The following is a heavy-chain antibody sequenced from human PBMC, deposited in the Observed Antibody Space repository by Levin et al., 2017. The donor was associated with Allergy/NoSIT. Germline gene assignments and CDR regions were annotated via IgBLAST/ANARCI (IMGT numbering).Heavy chain of an antibody. CDR3: ARETGATTMFGEVDV. D-gene: IGHD3-3*01. CDR2: LGVRSDFV. V-gene: IGHV3-21*06. J-gene: IGHJ6*04. Sequence: KAGGSLRLSCAVSGFTFSASSVTWFRQAPDRGLEWVSSLGVRSDFVHYADSVRGRFTVSRDNGKNAVFLQMDSLRVEDTAVYYCARETGATTMFGEVDVWGKGATVTVSS. CDR1: GFTFSASS.